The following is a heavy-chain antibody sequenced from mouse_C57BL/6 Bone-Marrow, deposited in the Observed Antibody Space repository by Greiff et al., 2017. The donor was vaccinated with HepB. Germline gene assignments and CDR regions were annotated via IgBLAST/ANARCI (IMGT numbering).Heavy chain of an antibody. V-gene: IGHV3-6*01. J-gene: IGHJ3*01. CDR2: ISYDGSN. CDR1: GYSITSGYY. CDR3: GGFAY. Sequence: EVQLKDSGPGLVKPSQSLSLTCSVTGYSITSGYYWNWIRQFPGNKLEWMGYISYDGSNNYNPSLKNRISITRDTSKNQFFLKLNSVTTEDTATYYCGGFAYWGQGTLVTVSA.